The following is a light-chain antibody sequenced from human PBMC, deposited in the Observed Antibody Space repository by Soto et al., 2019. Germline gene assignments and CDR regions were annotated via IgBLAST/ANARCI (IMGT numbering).Light chain of an antibody. Sequence: EIVMTQSPATLSVSPGERVTLSCRASASVSSNLAWYQQHPGQAPRLLIYAATARATGVPARFSGSGSGTECTLTISSLQPEDIATYYCQQYDNLPYTFGQGTKLEIK. V-gene: IGKV3-15*01. J-gene: IGKJ2*01. CDR2: AAT. CDR3: QQYDNLPYT. CDR1: ASVSSN.